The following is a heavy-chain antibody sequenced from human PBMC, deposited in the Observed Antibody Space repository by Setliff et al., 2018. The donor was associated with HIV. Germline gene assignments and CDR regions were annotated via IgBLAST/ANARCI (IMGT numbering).Heavy chain of an antibody. V-gene: IGHV1-3*01. CDR1: GYSFSNFA. CDR2: INAGSGNT. CDR3: ARVRCSGANCFNWFDF. J-gene: IGHJ5*01. D-gene: IGHD2-15*01. Sequence: ASVKVSCKASGYSFSNFAIHWVRQAPGQRLEWLGWINAGSGNTRYSQKFHDRLTITRDTSARTVYMELSSLKSEDTAVYYCARVRCSGANCFNWFDFWGQGTPVTVSS.